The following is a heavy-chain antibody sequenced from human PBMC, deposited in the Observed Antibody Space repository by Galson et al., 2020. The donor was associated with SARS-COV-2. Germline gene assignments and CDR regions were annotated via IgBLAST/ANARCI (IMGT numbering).Heavy chain of an antibody. V-gene: IGHV4-59*08. J-gene: IGHJ1*01. CDR3: VRHWRDSSPGWGFFQL. D-gene: IGHD2-21*01. CDR1: GGSMTSYY. CDR2: IYYTGTT. Sequence: SETLSLTCTVTGGSMTSYYWSWIRQPPGQGLEWIGYIYYTGTTNYNPSLRSRVTMSVETSKSQFSLNLISVTAADTAVYYCVRHWRDSSPGWGFFQLWGQGTLVTVSS.